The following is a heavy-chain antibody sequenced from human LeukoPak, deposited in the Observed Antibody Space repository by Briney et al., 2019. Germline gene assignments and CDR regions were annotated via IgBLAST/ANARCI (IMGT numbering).Heavy chain of an antibody. CDR1: GFTFSSYG. CDR2: IRYDGSNK. V-gene: IGHV3-30*02. CDR3: AKGEKGGTMVRGNPAAFDI. J-gene: IGHJ3*02. Sequence: HSGGSLRLSCAASGFTFSSYGMHWVRQAPGKGLEWVAFIRYDGSNKYYADSVKGRFTISRDNSKNTLYLQMNSLRAEDTAVYYCAKGEKGGTMVRGNPAAFDIWGQGTMVTVSS. D-gene: IGHD3-10*01.